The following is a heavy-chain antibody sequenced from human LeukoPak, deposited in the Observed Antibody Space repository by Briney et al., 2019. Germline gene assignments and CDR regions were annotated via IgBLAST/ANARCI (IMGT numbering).Heavy chain of an antibody. CDR3: ARDRGWYQADY. CDR1: GFTMSSSW. D-gene: IGHD6-19*01. J-gene: IGHJ4*02. CDR2: INEDGSEK. Sequence: GGSLRLSCTVSGFTMSSSWMSWVRQAPGKGLECVANINEDGSEKNYVGSVKGRFTISRDNAKNSLFLQMNTLRAEDTAVYYCARDRGWYQADYWGEGTLVSVSA. V-gene: IGHV3-7*04.